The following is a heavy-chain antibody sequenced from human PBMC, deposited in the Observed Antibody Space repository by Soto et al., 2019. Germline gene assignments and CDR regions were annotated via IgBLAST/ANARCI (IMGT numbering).Heavy chain of an antibody. Sequence: QVQLVESGGGVVQPGRSLGLSCVGSGFSFSSYGMHWVRQAPGKGLEWVALIWYDGSNKYYADSVKGRFTISRHNSQHTLYLQMSSLRADDTDVYYCARAGGSTDYYYGMDVWGQGTTVTVSS. CDR2: IWYDGSNK. J-gene: IGHJ6*02. CDR1: GFSFSSYG. CDR3: ARAGGSTDYYYGMDV. V-gene: IGHV3-33*01.